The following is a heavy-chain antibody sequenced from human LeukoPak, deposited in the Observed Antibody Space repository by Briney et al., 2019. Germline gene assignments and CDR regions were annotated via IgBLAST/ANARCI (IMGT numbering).Heavy chain of an antibody. D-gene: IGHD3-22*01. V-gene: IGHV3-20*04. Sequence: GGSPRLSCAASGFIFDDYGMSWVRQAPGKGLEWVSGINWNGGTRGYADSVKGRFTSSRDNAKNSLYLQMNSLRAEDTAVYYCARAPDSSGYYYGYFDYWGQGTLVTVSS. CDR3: ARAPDSSGYYYGYFDY. CDR2: INWNGGTR. CDR1: GFIFDDYG. J-gene: IGHJ4*02.